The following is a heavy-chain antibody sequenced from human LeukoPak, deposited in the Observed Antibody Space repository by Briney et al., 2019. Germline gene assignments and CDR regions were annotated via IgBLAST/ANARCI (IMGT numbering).Heavy chain of an antibody. CDR2: INPNSGGT. V-gene: IGHV1-2*02. J-gene: IGHJ4*02. D-gene: IGHD2-2*01. CDR1: RYTFTGYY. Sequence: ASVKVSCKASRYTFTGYYMHWVRQAPGQGLEWMGWINPNSGGTNYAQKFQGRVTMTRDTSISTAYMELSRLRSDDTAVYYCARGRIVVVPAAEGNNDYWGQGTLVTVSS. CDR3: ARGRIVVVPAAEGNNDY.